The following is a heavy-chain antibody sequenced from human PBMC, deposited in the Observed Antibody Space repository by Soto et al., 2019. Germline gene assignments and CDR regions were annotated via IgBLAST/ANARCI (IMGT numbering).Heavy chain of an antibody. V-gene: IGHV4-39*01. CDR1: GGSISSNSYY. J-gene: IGHJ4*02. CDR2: GYHGGNT. Sequence: QLQLQESGPGLVKPSETQSLTCTVSGGSISSNSYYWAWIRQPPGKGLEWIGSGYHGGNTYYNPSHKSRCTISVDTSTNQFSLKLNSVTAADTSVYYCARHLSGYGYLYFAYWGQGILVTVSS. CDR3: ARHLSGYGYLYFAY. D-gene: IGHD5-18*01.